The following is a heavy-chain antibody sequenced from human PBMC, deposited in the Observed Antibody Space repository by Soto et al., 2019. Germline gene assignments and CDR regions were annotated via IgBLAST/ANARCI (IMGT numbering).Heavy chain of an antibody. CDR1: GGTFSSYA. J-gene: IGHJ6*02. CDR2: IIPIFGTA. Sequence: SVKVSCKASGGTFSSYAISWVRQAPGQGLEWMGGIIPIFGTANYAQKFQGRVTITADESTSTAYMELSSLRSEDTAVYYCARIVDSRHDYFYGMDVWGQGTTVTVSS. CDR3: ARIVDSRHDYFYGMDV. V-gene: IGHV1-69*13. D-gene: IGHD2-15*01.